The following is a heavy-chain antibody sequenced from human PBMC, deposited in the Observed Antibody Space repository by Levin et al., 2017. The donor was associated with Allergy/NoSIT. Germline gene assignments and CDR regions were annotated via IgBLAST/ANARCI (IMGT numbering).Heavy chain of an antibody. CDR3: ARSGGMNPFDY. J-gene: IGHJ4*02. Sequence: SETLSLTCTVSGGSVSSGSYYWSWIRQPPGKGLEWIGYIYYSGSTKYNPSLKSRVTISVDTSKNQFSLKLSSVTAADTAVYYCARSGGMNPFDYWGQGTLVTVSS. CDR1: GGSVSSGSYY. CDR2: IYYSGST. V-gene: IGHV4-61*01. D-gene: IGHD3-10*01.